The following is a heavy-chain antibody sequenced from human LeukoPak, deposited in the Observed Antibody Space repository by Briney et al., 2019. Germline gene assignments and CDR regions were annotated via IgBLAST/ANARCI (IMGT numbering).Heavy chain of an antibody. Sequence: GGSLRLSCAASGFTFSSYAMSWVRQAPGKGLEWVSAISGSGGSTYYADSVKGRFTISRDNSKNTLYLQMNSLRAEDTAVYYCAINPQDSMLRGVLDYWGQGTLVTVSS. CDR1: GFTFSSYA. CDR2: ISGSGGST. CDR3: AINPQDSMLRGVLDY. V-gene: IGHV3-23*01. J-gene: IGHJ4*02. D-gene: IGHD3-10*01.